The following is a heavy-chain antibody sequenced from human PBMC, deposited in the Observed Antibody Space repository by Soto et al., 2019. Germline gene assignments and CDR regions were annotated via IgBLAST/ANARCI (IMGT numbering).Heavy chain of an antibody. CDR3: AREGHDYGDYEGTQYFDY. CDR2: IWYDGSNK. Sequence: GGSLRLSCAASGFTFSSYGMHWVRQAPGKGLEWVAVIWYDGSNKYYADSVKGRFTISRDNSKNTLYLQMNSLRAEDTAVYYCAREGHDYGDYEGTQYFDYWGQRTLVTVSS. CDR1: GFTFSSYG. J-gene: IGHJ4*02. D-gene: IGHD4-17*01. V-gene: IGHV3-33*01.